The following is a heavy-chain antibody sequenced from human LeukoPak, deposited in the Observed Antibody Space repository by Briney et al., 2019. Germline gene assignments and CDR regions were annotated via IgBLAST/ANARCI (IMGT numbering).Heavy chain of an antibody. CDR3: ARSRGNYYDSSGYYPDSLDI. CDR1: GYTFTSHD. V-gene: IGHV1-8*01. J-gene: IGHJ3*02. D-gene: IGHD3-22*01. CDR2: MNPSSGTR. Sequence: GASVKVSCKASGYTFTSHDINWVRQAAGQGLEWVGWMNPSSGTRGYAQKFQGRVTMTRDTSINTAYMELSSLRSEDTAVYYCARSRGNYYDSSGYYPDSLDIWGQGTMVTVSS.